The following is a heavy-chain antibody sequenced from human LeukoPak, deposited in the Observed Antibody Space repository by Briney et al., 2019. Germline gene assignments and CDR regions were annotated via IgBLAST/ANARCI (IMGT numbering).Heavy chain of an antibody. CDR2: VFYSGST. V-gene: IGHV4-59*12. CDR1: GGSTTFYY. D-gene: IGHD6-13*01. Sequence: SETLSLTCTVSGGSTTFYYWSWLRQSPGKGLEWLGHVFYSGSTDYNPSLKSRVTISVDTSKNHVSLRLRSVTAADTAVYYCAREGWGHISAAGTGYFDSWGQGALVTVSS. CDR3: AREGWGHISAAGTGYFDS. J-gene: IGHJ4*02.